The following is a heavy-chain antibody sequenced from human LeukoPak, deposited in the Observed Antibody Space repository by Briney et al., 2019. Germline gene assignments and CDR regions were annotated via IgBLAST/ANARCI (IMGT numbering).Heavy chain of an antibody. Sequence: PGGSLRFSCGVSGVTFSSHGMNWVRQAPGKGLEWVSAITGSGDRTYYTDSVRGRFTVSRDNSKNTLYLQMNGLRAEDTAVYYCAKRGEDPVDLDYWGQGTLVTVSS. V-gene: IGHV3-23*01. CDR3: AKRGEDPVDLDY. D-gene: IGHD3-16*01. CDR2: ITGSGDRT. CDR1: GVTFSSHG. J-gene: IGHJ4*02.